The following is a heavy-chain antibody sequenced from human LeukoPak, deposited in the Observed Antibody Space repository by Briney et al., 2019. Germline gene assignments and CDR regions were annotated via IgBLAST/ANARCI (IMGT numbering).Heavy chain of an antibody. V-gene: IGHV3-7*01. D-gene: IGHD3-10*01. Sequence: GGSLGLSCAASGFTFSNHWMIWVRQAPGKGLEWVAHTKPDGSERYYVDSVKGRFTISRDNAKNSLFLQMNSLRAEDTAVYYCATSGLGYWGQGTQVTVSS. CDR2: TKPDGSER. CDR3: ATSGLGY. CDR1: GFTFSNHW. J-gene: IGHJ4*02.